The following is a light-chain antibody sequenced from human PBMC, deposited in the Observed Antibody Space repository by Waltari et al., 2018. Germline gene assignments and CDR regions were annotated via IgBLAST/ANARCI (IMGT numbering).Light chain of an antibody. J-gene: IGKJ2*01. CDR3: QQYYTTPPYT. V-gene: IGKV4-1*01. CDR2: WTS. CDR1: RNILYSSNNKNH. Sequence: DIVMTQSPDSLTASLGERATINCKSSRNILYSSNNKNHLAWYQQKPGQPPKLLIYWTSTRESGVPDRFSVSGSGTEFNLTISSLQPEDVADYYCQQYYTTPPYTFGQGTKLEIK.